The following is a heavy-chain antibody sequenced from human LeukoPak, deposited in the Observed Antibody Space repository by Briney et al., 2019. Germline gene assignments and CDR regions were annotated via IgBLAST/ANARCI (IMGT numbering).Heavy chain of an antibody. CDR3: ARRITGTTSDSFDY. CDR2: IYYSGST. J-gene: IGHJ4*02. Sequence: SETLSLTCTVSGGSISSSSYYWGWIRQPPGKGLEWIGSIYYSGSTYYNPSLKSRVTTSVDTSKNQFSLKLSSVTAADTALYYCARRITGTTSDSFDYWGQGTLVTVSS. V-gene: IGHV4-39*01. D-gene: IGHD1-20*01. CDR1: GGSISSSSYY.